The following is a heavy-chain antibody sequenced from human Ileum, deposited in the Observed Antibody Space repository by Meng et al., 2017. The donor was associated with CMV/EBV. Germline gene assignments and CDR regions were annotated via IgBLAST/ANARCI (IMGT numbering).Heavy chain of an antibody. CDR1: GLTFSRYS. J-gene: IGHJ4*02. Sequence: GGSLRLSCAASGLTFSRYSMSWVRQVPGKGLEWVSILYSETTRSNTYYGDSVKGRFTVSRDTSKNTLYLQMNNLRPDDTAIYYCAKIATSSLPDYWGQGNRVT. CDR3: AKIATSSLPDY. V-gene: IGHV3-23*03. CDR2: LYSETTRSNT.